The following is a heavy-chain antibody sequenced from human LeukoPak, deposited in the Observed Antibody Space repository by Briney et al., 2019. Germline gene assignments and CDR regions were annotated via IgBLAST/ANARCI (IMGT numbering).Heavy chain of an antibody. CDR1: GFTFSSYS. J-gene: IGHJ5*02. V-gene: IGHV3-21*01. CDR2: ISSSSSYI. D-gene: IGHD2-2*01. Sequence: PGGSLRLSCAASGFTFSSYSMNWVRQAPGKGLEWVSSISSSSSYIYYADSVKGRFTISRDNAKNSLYLQTNSLRAEDTAVYYCARGEEQSKNIVVVPAAIMGGNWFDPWGQGTLVTVSS. CDR3: ARGEEQSKNIVVVPAAIMGGNWFDP.